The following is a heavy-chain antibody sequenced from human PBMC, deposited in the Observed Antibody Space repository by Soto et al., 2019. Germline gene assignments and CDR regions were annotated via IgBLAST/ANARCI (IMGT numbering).Heavy chain of an antibody. Sequence: ASVKISCKASGYTFTSYGISGVRQAPGQGLEWMGWISAYNGNTNYAQKLQGRVTMTTDTSTSTAYMELRSLRCDDTAVFYCARSPPYYDILTGYYYYFDYWGQGTLVTVSS. J-gene: IGHJ4*02. CDR2: ISAYNGNT. CDR3: ARSPPYYDILTGYYYYFDY. V-gene: IGHV1-18*01. D-gene: IGHD3-9*01. CDR1: GYTFTSYG.